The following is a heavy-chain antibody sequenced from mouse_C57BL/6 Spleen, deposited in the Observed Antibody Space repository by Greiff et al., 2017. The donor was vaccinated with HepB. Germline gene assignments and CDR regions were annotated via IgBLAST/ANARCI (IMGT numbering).Heavy chain of an antibody. D-gene: IGHD2-3*01. V-gene: IGHV3-6*01. J-gene: IGHJ1*03. CDR2: ISYDGSN. CDR3: ASTYDGYPHWYFDV. CDR1: GYSITSGYY. Sequence: EVKLMESGPGLVKPSQSLSLTCSVTGYSITSGYYWNWIRQFPGNKLEWMGYISYDGSNNYNPSLKNRISITRDTSKNQFFLKLNSVTTEDTATYYCASTYDGYPHWYFDVWGTGTTVTVSS.